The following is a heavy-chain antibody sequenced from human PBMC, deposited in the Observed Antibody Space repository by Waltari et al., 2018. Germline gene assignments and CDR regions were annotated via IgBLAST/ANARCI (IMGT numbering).Heavy chain of an antibody. J-gene: IGHJ4*02. CDR3: TRNPGY. CDR2: MKTDGTSI. CDR1: DFVFTDYW. V-gene: IGHV3-74*03. Sequence: EVQLLNSGGGVVQPGGSVRVSCAASDFVFTDYWLDWVRHAPGKGLVWVSRMKTDGTSITYADSVKGRFTISRDSAKNTYYLQMNSLRAEDTAVYYCTRNPGYWGQGTLVTVSS.